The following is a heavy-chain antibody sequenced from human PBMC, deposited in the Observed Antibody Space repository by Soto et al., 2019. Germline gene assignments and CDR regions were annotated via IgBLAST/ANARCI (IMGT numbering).Heavy chain of an antibody. V-gene: IGHV5-51*01. CDR1: GYTFTNYW. CDR2: IYPGDSDT. Sequence: GKSLMISCKGSGYTFTNYWIGWVRQMPGKGLEWMGIIYPGDSDTKYNPSFQGQVTISADKSITTTYLRWTSLKASDTAIYYCAASIFYYGMDVWGQGTTVTVSS. CDR3: AASIFYYGMDV. J-gene: IGHJ6*02.